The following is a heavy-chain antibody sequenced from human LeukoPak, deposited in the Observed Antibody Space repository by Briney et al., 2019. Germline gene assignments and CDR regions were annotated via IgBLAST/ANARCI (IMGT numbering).Heavy chain of an antibody. J-gene: IGHJ4*02. CDR1: GYTFISYD. V-gene: IGHV1-2*06. D-gene: IGHD3-10*01. CDR3: ARWEDYYGSGSYSDY. CDR2: INPNSGGT. Sequence: GATVKVSCKASGYTFISYDINWVRQAPGQGLEWMGRINPNSGGTNYAQKFQGRVTMTRDTSISTAYMELSRLRSDDTAVYYCARWEDYYGSGSYSDYWGQGTLVTVSS.